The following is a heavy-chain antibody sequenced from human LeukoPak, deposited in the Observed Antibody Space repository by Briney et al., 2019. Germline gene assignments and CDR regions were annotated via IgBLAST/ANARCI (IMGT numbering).Heavy chain of an antibody. CDR2: IIPIFGTA. Sequence: SVKVSCKASGGTFSSYAISWVRQAPAQGLEWMGGIIPIFGTANYAQKFQGRVTITTDESTSTAYMELSSLRSEDTAVYYCATLVPVEMATIHPLSWGQGTLVTVSS. CDR3: ATLVPVEMATIHPLS. CDR1: GGTFSSYA. D-gene: IGHD5-24*01. J-gene: IGHJ5*02. V-gene: IGHV1-69*05.